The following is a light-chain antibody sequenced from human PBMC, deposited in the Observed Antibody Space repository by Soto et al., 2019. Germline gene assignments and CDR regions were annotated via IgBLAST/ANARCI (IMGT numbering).Light chain of an antibody. J-gene: IGKJ4*01. CDR2: AAS. CDR1: QVISSW. V-gene: IGKV1-12*01. Sequence: DIQMTQAPSFVSAFVGDRVTITCRASQVISSWLAWYQQKPGKAPKLLIYAASSLQSGVPSRFSGSESGTDFTLTISSLQPDDSATCYCQQARSFPLTCGGGTKVEIK. CDR3: QQARSFPLT.